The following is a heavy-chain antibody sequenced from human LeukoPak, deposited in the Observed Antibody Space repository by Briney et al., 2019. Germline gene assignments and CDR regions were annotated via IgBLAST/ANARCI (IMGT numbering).Heavy chain of an antibody. Sequence: SETLSLTCAVYGGSFSGYYWSWIRQPPGKGLEWIGEINHSGSTNYNPSLRSRVTISVDTSKNQFSLKLSSVTAADTAVYYCARVRSVVVPAATYYYYYYGMDVWGQGTTVTVSS. CDR3: ARVRSVVVPAATYYYYYYGMDV. J-gene: IGHJ6*02. CDR2: INHSGST. CDR1: GGSFSGYY. D-gene: IGHD2-2*01. V-gene: IGHV4-34*01.